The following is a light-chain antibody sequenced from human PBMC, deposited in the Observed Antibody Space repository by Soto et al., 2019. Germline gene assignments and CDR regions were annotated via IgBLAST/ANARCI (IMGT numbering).Light chain of an antibody. CDR2: GNS. J-gene: IGLJ1*01. CDR1: SSNIGAHYD. Sequence: QSVLTQPPSVSGAPGQRVTISCTGSSSNIGAHYDVHWYQQLPGTAPKLLIYGNSNRPSGVPDRFSGSKSGTSASLAITGLQAEDEADYCCQSYDNSLSVYVFGTGTKLTVL. V-gene: IGLV1-40*01. CDR3: QSYDNSLSVYV.